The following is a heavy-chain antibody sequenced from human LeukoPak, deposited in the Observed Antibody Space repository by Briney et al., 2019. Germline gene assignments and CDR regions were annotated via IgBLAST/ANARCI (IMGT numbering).Heavy chain of an antibody. V-gene: IGHV1-18*01. CDR1: GGTFSSYA. CDR2: ISAYNGNT. D-gene: IGHD2-15*01. J-gene: IGHJ5*02. CDR3: AREPPNCSGGSCYSDNWFDP. Sequence: ASVKVSCKASGGTFSSYAISWVRQAPGQGLEWMGWISAYNGNTNYAQKLQGRVTMTTDTSTSTAYMELRSLRSDDTAVHYCAREPPNCSGGSCYSDNWFDPWGQGTLVTVSS.